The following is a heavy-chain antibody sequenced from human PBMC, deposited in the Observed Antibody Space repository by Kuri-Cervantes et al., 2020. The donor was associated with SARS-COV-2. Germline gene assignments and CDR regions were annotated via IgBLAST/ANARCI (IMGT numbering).Heavy chain of an antibody. CDR2: ISSSSSYI. V-gene: IGHV3-21*01. CDR1: GFTFSSYS. J-gene: IGHJ6*02. D-gene: IGHD3-10*01. Sequence: GESLKISCAASGFTFSSYSMNWVRQAPGKGLEWVSSISSSSSYIYYADSLKGRFTISRDNAKNSLYLQMNSLRAEDTAVYYCAIIESSSDYYYYGMDVWGQGTTVTVSS. CDR3: AIIESSSDYYYYGMDV.